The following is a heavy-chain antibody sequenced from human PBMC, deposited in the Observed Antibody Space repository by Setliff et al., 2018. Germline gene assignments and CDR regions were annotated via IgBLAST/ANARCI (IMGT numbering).Heavy chain of an antibody. CDR3: ARQPGRYNSPINWFDP. CDR2: IYTSWST. CDR1: DDSISSRHYY. V-gene: IGHV4-61*09. Sequence: KPSETLSLTCTVSDDSISSRHYYWSWIRQPAGKGLEWLGQIYTSWSTNYNPSLKGRATLSIDASKRQFSLKLTSVTAADTAVYYCARQPGRYNSPINWFDPWGQGTLVTVSS. J-gene: IGHJ5*02. D-gene: IGHD6-19*01.